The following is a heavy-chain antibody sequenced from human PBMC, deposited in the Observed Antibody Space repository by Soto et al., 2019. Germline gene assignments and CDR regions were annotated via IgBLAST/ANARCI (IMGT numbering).Heavy chain of an antibody. CDR1: GFTLRNYW. CDR2: IKEDGGGK. Sequence: PGGSLRLSCATSGFTLRNYWMVWVRQAPGKGLEWVANIKEDGGGKYFGDSVRGRFTVSRDNAKNSLYLQMNNLSAEDTAVYYCARDGYGYNYLDNWGQGNLVTRLL. J-gene: IGHJ4*02. CDR3: ARDGYGYNYLDN. D-gene: IGHD3-16*02. V-gene: IGHV3-7*01.